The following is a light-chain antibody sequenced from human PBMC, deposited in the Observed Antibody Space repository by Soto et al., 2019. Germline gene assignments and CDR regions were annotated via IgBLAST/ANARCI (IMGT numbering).Light chain of an antibody. V-gene: IGLV1-40*01. Sequence: QSVLTQPPSVSGAPGQRVIISCTGSSSNIGAGYDVHWYQQLPGTAPKLLIYANNNRPSGVPDRFSGSKSGTSASLAITGLQAEDEADYYCQSYDSSLSGYVFGTGTKLTVL. CDR2: ANN. CDR3: QSYDSSLSGYV. J-gene: IGLJ1*01. CDR1: SSNIGAGYD.